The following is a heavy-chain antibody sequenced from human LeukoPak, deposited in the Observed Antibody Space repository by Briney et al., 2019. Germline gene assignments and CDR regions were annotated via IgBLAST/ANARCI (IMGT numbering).Heavy chain of an antibody. D-gene: IGHD5/OR15-5a*01. CDR3: VKSSIMSTVKIAFDY. CDR1: GFTFSSYV. J-gene: IGHJ4*02. CDR2: ISYDGSNK. Sequence: GGSLRLSCAASGFTFSSYVMHWVRQAPGKGLEWVAVISYDGSNKYYADSVKGRFTISRDNSKNTLDLQMNSLRAEDTAVYYCVKSSIMSTVKIAFDYWGQGTLVTVSS. V-gene: IGHV3-30*18.